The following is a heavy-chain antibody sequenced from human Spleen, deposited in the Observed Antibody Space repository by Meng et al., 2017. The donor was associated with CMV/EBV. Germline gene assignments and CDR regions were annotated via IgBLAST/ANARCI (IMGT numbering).Heavy chain of an antibody. CDR1: GFTFSSYE. Sequence: GGSLRLSCAASGFTFSSYEMNWVRQAPGKGLEWVSYISSSGSTIYYADSVKGRFTISRDNAKNSLYLQMNSLRAEDTAVYYCARDSGIGYCRSTVCSDFDYWGQGILVTVSS. V-gene: IGHV3-48*03. CDR3: ARDSGIGYCRSTVCSDFDY. CDR2: ISSSGSTI. D-gene: IGHD2-2*01. J-gene: IGHJ4*02.